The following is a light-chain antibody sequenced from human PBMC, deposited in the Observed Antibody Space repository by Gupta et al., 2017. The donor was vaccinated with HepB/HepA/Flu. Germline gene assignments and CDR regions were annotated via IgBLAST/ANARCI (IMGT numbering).Light chain of an antibody. CDR2: GAS. V-gene: IGKV3-15*01. Sequence: DIVMTKSPATLSVSQGERATLACRASQSVSSNLAWYQQKPGQAPRLLIYGASTRATGIPARFSGSGSGTEFTLTISSLQPEDFAVYYCQQYNKWQWTFGQGTKVEIK. CDR1: QSVSSN. J-gene: IGKJ1*01. CDR3: QQYNKWQWT.